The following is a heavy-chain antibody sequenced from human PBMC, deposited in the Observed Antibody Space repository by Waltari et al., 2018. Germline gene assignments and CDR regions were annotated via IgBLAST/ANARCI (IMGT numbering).Heavy chain of an antibody. D-gene: IGHD2-2*01. J-gene: IGHJ4*02. CDR3: ARDLYCSSTACYAPFDY. V-gene: IGHV3-64*01. CDR1: GSAFVTLL. CDR2: ISGDGGAT. Sequence: EVKLVESGGGLVRLGGSRGLYGEAFGSAFVTLLFPWFPQAPGKGLEYVSAISGDGGATYYSNSVKGRFTISRDNSKNTLYLQMGSLRAEDMAMYYCARDLYCSSTACYAPFDYWGQGTLVTVSS.